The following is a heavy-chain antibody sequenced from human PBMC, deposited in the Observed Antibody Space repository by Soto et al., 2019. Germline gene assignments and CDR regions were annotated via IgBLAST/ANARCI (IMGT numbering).Heavy chain of an antibody. J-gene: IGHJ6*02. CDR3: ARGGYCSGGSCPPLDYYYYGMDV. CDR2: IIPIFGTA. D-gene: IGHD2-15*01. Sequence: QVQLVQSGAEVKKPGSSVKVSCKASGGTFSSYAISWVRQAPGQGLEWVGGIIPIFGTANYAQKFQGRVTITADESTSTAYMELSSLRSEDTAVYYCARGGYCSGGSCPPLDYYYYGMDVWGQGTTVTVSS. CDR1: GGTFSSYA. V-gene: IGHV1-69*01.